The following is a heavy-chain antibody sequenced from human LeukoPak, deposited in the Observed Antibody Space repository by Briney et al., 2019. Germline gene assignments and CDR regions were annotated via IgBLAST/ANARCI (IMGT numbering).Heavy chain of an antibody. CDR2: IKGDGSDT. V-gene: IGHV3-74*01. J-gene: IGHJ5*02. D-gene: IGHD1/OR15-1a*01. CDR3: ARDPRNKGFDP. Sequence: GGSLRLSCAASGFTFSGYWMHWARQSPGKGLVWVSCIKGDGSDTRYADSVKGRFTISRDNAKNALYLQMNSLTVEDTAVYYCARDPRNKGFDPWGQGTLVSVSS. CDR1: GFTFSGYW.